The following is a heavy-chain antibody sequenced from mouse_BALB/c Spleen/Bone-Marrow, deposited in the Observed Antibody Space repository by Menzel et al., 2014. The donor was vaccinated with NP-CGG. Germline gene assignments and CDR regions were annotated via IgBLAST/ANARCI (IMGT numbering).Heavy chain of an antibody. CDR2: IDPANGNT. CDR3: AMYYYGSSLFAY. CDR1: GFNIKVTY. D-gene: IGHD1-1*01. J-gene: IGHJ3*01. V-gene: IGHV14-3*02. Sequence: EVKLMESGAELVKPGASVKLSCTASGFNIKVTYMHWVKQRPEQGLEWIGRIDPANGNTKYDPKFQGKATITADTSSNTAYLQLSSLTSEDTAVYYCAMYYYGSSLFAYWGQGTLVTVSA.